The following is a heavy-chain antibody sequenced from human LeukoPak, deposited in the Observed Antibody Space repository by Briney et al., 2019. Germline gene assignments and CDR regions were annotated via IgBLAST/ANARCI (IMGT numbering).Heavy chain of an antibody. CDR2: LYHTGST. J-gene: IGHJ4*02. V-gene: IGHV4-4*07. CDR1: GGSINSYF. Sequence: KSSETLSLTCAVSGGSINSYFWTWIRQPAGKGLEWIGRLYHTGSTDYNPSLKSRVTMSADTSKNQFSLKLSSVTAADTAVYYCARENWTFDYWGQGILVTVSS. D-gene: IGHD1-1*01. CDR3: ARENWTFDY.